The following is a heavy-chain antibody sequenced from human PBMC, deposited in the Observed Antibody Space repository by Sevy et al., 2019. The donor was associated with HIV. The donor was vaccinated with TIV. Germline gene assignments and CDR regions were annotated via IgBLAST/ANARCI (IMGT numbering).Heavy chain of an antibody. CDR2: INQDGSEK. CDR3: AREGSAYDTYYYHYAMDV. V-gene: IGHV3-7*01. J-gene: IGHJ6*02. D-gene: IGHD5-12*01. Sequence: GGSLRLSCAASGFTFKSYWMTWVRQAPGKGLEWVANINQDGSEKYYSDSLKGRFPISRDNSKNSVHLQINTLRAEDTAVYYCAREGSAYDTYYYHYAMDVWGQGTTVTVSS. CDR1: GFTFKSYW.